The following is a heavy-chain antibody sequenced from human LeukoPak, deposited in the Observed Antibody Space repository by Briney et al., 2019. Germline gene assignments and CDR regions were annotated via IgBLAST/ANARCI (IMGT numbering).Heavy chain of an antibody. CDR1: GGSFSGYY. Sequence: KPSETLSLTCAVYGGSFSGYYWNWIRQPPGKGLEWIGEINHSGSTNYNPSLKSRVTISVDTSKNQFSLKLSSVTAADTAVYYCARGNHGGYCSSTSCYASSNYYGMDVWGQGTTVTVSS. D-gene: IGHD2-2*01. CDR3: ARGNHGGYCSSTSCYASSNYYGMDV. J-gene: IGHJ6*02. CDR2: INHSGST. V-gene: IGHV4-34*01.